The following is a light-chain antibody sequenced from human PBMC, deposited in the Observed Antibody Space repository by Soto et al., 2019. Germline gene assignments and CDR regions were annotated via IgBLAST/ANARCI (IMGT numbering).Light chain of an antibody. CDR1: QSVSSSY. Sequence: EIVLTQSPGTLSLSPGERATLSCRASQSVSSSYLAWYQQKPGQAPRPLIYGASSRATGIPDRFSGSGSGTDFTLTISRLEPEDFVVYYCQQYGSSPRVTFGGGTKVEIK. CDR2: GAS. CDR3: QQYGSSPRVT. J-gene: IGKJ4*01. V-gene: IGKV3-20*01.